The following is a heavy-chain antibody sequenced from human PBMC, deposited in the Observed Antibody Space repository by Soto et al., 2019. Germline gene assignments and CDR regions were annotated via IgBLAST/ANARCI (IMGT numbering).Heavy chain of an antibody. Sequence: QVQLVQSGAEVKKPGASVKVSCKASGYTFTTHGISWVRQAPGQGLEWMGWVSGDNGHTNYAQSLQGRVTMTTDTSTNTAYMELRSLRSDDTAVYYCAIDLGYCRSGTCYREWFDPWGQGTLVTVSS. D-gene: IGHD2-15*01. CDR3: AIDLGYCRSGTCYREWFDP. V-gene: IGHV1-18*01. CDR2: VSGDNGHT. J-gene: IGHJ5*02. CDR1: GYTFTTHG.